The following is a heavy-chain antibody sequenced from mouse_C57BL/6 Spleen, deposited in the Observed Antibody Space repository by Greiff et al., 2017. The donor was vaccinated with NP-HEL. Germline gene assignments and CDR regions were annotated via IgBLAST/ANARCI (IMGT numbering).Heavy chain of an antibody. CDR3: ARYTMIKNYFDY. V-gene: IGHV7-3*01. Sequence: EVQLVESGGGLVQPGGSLSLSCAASGFTFTDYYMSWVRQPPGKALEWLGFIRNKANGYTTEYSASVKGRFTISRDNSKSILYLQMNALRAEDSATYYCARYTMIKNYFDYWGQGTTLTVSS. J-gene: IGHJ2*01. CDR1: GFTFTDYY. CDR2: IRNKANGYTT. D-gene: IGHD2-4*01.